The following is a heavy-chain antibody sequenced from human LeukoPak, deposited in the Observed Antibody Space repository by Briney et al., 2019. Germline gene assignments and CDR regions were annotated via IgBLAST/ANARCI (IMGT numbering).Heavy chain of an antibody. CDR2: IIPIFGTT. J-gene: IGHJ6*03. V-gene: IGHV1-69*06. CDR1: GGTFNSYA. Sequence: SVKVSCKASGGTFNSYAISWVRQAPGQGLEWMGGIIPIFGTTNYAQKFQGRVTITADKSTSTAYMELSSLRSEDTAVYYCASQEMATTLYYYYYYMDVWGKGTTVTVSS. D-gene: IGHD5-24*01. CDR3: ASQEMATTLYYYYYYMDV.